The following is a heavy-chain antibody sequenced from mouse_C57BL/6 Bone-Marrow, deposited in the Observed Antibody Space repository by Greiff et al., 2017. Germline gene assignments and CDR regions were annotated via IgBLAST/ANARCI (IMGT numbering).Heavy chain of an antibody. V-gene: IGHV10-1*01. CDR2: IRSKSNNYAT. D-gene: IGHD1-1*01. CDR3: VRQGDGSSYEAMDY. CDR1: GFSFNTYA. Sequence: EVQRVESGGGLVQPKGSLKLSCAASGFSFNTYAMNWVRQAPGKGLEWVARIRSKSNNYATYYADSVKDRFTISRDDSESMLYLQMNNLKTEDTAMYYCVRQGDGSSYEAMDYWGQGTSVTVSS. J-gene: IGHJ4*01.